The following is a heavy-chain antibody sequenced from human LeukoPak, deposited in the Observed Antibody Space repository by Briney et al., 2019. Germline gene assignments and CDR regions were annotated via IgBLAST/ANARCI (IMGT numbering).Heavy chain of an antibody. D-gene: IGHD2-2*01. Sequence: PSQTLSLTCTVSGGSISSGDYYWSWIRQPPGKGLEWIGYIYYSGSTYYNPSLKSRVTISVDTSKNQFSLKLSSVTAADTAVYYCARGSSVPYYYYYYMDVWGKGTTVTVSS. J-gene: IGHJ6*03. CDR3: ARGSSVPYYYYYYMDV. CDR1: GGSISSGDYY. V-gene: IGHV4-30-4*08. CDR2: IYYSGST.